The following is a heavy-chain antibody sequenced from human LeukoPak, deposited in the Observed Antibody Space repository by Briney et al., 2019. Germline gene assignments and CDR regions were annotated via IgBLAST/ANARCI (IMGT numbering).Heavy chain of an antibody. J-gene: IGHJ3*02. CDR2: IYYSGST. D-gene: IGHD2-8*01. V-gene: IGHV4-31*03. CDR1: GGSISSGSYY. CDR3: ARLYDSFRAFDI. Sequence: PSQTPSLTCSVSGGSISSGSYYWSWIRQHPGKGLEWIGYIYYSGSTYYNPSLKSRVTISVDTSKNQFSLKLNSVTAADTAVYYCARLYDSFRAFDIWGQGTIIDVSS.